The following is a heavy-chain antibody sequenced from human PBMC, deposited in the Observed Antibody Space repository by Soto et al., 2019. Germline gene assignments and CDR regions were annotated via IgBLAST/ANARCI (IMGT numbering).Heavy chain of an antibody. J-gene: IGHJ5*02. CDR2: IYYTGRT. D-gene: IGHD4-17*01. Sequence: SGTLSLTCTVSGCSIRTGGYYWSWIRQHPGKGLEWLGYIYYTGRTYYNPSLKNRLTMSVDMSKIQSSLKLTLLTAADAAADYCSNDPCPQPTTVVNPGWFDPWGQGILVTVSS. CDR1: GCSIRTGGYY. V-gene: IGHV4-31*03. CDR3: SNDPCPQPTTVVNPGWFDP.